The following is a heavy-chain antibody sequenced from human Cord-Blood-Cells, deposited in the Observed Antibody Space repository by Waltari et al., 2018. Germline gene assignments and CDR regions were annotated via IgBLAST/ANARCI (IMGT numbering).Heavy chain of an antibody. CDR1: GYTFTSYY. D-gene: IGHD3-3*01. Sequence: QVQLVQSGAEVKKPGASVEVSCKASGYTFTSYYMHWVRQAPGPGLEWMGIINPSGGSTSYAQKFQGRVTMTRDTSTSTVYMELSSLRSEDTAVYYCARDLAITIFGVVITDAFDIWGQGTMVTVSS. CDR3: ARDLAITIFGVVITDAFDI. J-gene: IGHJ3*02. V-gene: IGHV1-46*01. CDR2: INPSGGST.